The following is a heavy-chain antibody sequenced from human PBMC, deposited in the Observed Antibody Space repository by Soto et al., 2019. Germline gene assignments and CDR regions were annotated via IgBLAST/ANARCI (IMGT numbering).Heavy chain of an antibody. J-gene: IGHJ4*02. CDR2: ISYDGSSR. Sequence: QVQLVESGGGVVQPGRSLRLSCAASGFTFSSYGMHWVRQAPGKGLEWVAVISYDGSSRYYADSVKGRSTISRDNTKNALYLQMPSLRAEATAVYYCAQPTAGWYTPSDYWGQGTLVTVSS. CDR3: AQPTAGWYTPSDY. V-gene: IGHV3-30*03. CDR1: GFTFSSYG. D-gene: IGHD6-19*01.